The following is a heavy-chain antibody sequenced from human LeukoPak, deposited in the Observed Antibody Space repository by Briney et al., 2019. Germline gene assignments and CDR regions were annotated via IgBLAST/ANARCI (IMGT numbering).Heavy chain of an antibody. Sequence: GGSLRLSCAASGFTFRYYGMHWVRQAPGKGLEWVAFIPYEGINKYYADSVKGRFTISRDNAKNSLYLQMNSLRAEDTAVYYCARDYSADAFDIWGQGTMVTVSS. V-gene: IGHV3-30*12. CDR1: GFTFRYYG. D-gene: IGHD2-15*01. CDR2: IPYEGINK. CDR3: ARDYSADAFDI. J-gene: IGHJ3*02.